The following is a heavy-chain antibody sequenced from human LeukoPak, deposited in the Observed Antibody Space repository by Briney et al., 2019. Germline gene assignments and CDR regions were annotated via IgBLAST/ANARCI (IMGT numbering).Heavy chain of an antibody. D-gene: IGHD4-17*01. CDR1: GGTFSSYA. Sequence: SVKVSCKASGGTFSSYAISWVRQAPGQGLEWMGRIIPILGIANYAQKFQGRVTITADKSTSTAYMELSSLRSEDTAVYYCARESLGGRYKTTVPYFDYWGQGTLVTVSS. CDR2: IIPILGIA. J-gene: IGHJ4*02. CDR3: ARESLGGRYKTTVPYFDY. V-gene: IGHV1-69*04.